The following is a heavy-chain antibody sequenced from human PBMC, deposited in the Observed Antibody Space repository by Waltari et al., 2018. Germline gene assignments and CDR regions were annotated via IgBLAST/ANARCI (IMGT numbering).Heavy chain of an antibody. J-gene: IGHJ5*02. CDR3: AKAHFYDTSGYIEH. V-gene: IGHV3-23*01. CDR1: GFIFNNYA. CDR2: IKGYGDKP. Sequence: EVQVLESGGGLVQTGGSLRLTCAASGFIFNNYAINWVRQAPGKGLEWVLGIKGYGDKPYYADSVKGRFTLSRDNSRNTLSLQMNSLRAEDTAVYYCAKAHFYDTSGYIEHWGQGTLVTVSS. D-gene: IGHD3-22*01.